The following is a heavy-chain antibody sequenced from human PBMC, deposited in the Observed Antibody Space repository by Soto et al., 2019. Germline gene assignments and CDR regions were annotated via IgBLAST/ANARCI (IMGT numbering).Heavy chain of an antibody. V-gene: IGHV4-59*08. J-gene: IGHJ3*02. CDR2: IYYSGST. D-gene: IGHD3-10*01. Sequence: SETLSLTCTVSGGSISSYYWSWIRQPPGKGLEWIGYIYYSGSTNYNPSLKSRVTISVDTSKNQFSLKLSSVTAADTAVYYCARQWGDYYGSGSYETDIWGQGTMVTVSS. CDR1: GGSISSYY. CDR3: ARQWGDYYGSGSYETDI.